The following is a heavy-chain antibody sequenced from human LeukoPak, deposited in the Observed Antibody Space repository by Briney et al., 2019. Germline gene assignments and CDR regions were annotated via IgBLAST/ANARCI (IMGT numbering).Heavy chain of an antibody. J-gene: IGHJ4*02. V-gene: IGHV3-11*01. CDR1: GFTLSDYY. D-gene: IGHD3-3*01. CDR2: ISSSGSTI. CDR3: ARTAYDFWSGMPTDFDY. Sequence: PGGSLRLSCAASGFTLSDYYMSWIRQAPGKGLEWVSYISSSGSTIYYADSVKGRFTISRDNAKNSLYLQMNSLRAEDTAVYYCARTAYDFWSGMPTDFDYWGQGTLVTVSS.